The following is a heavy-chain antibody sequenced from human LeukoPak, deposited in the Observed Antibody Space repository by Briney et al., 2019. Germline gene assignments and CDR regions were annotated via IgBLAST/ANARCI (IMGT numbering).Heavy chain of an antibody. CDR2: INGDGTST. Sequence: RGSLRLSCAASGFTFSSYWMNWVRQAPGKGLLWVSRINGDGTSTKYAHSVKGRFTISRDNARHTLYLQMNSLRAEDTAVYYCARASTTVPNLLDYWGQGTLVTVSS. J-gene: IGHJ4*02. CDR3: ARASTTVPNLLDY. CDR1: GFTFSSYW. D-gene: IGHD4-17*01. V-gene: IGHV3-74*03.